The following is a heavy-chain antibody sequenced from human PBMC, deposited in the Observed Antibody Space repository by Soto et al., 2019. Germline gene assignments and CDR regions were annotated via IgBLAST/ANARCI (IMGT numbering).Heavy chain of an antibody. CDR2: IYSGGST. CDR1: GFTVSSNY. Sequence: GGALRLSCAASGFTVSSNYISWVRQAPGKGLEWVSVIYSGGSTYYADFVKGRVTISRDNSKNTLYLQMNSLRAEDTAVYYCARFEYSSWSMLSYYYGMDVWGQGTTVTVSS. CDR3: ARFEYSSWSMLSYYYGMDV. V-gene: IGHV3-53*01. J-gene: IGHJ6*02. D-gene: IGHD6-6*01.